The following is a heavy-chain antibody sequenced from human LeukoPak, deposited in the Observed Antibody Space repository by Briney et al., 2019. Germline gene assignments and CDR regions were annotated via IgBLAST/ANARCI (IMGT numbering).Heavy chain of an antibody. CDR3: ARDQTASGYYYGMDV. CDR1: GFTVSSNY. D-gene: IGHD6-25*01. Sequence: GGSLRLSCAASGFTVSSNYMSWVRQAPGKGLEWVSVIYSGGSTYYADSVKGRFTISRGNSKNTLYLQMNSLRAEDTAVYYCARDQTASGYYYGMDVWGQGTTVTVSS. J-gene: IGHJ6*02. V-gene: IGHV3-66*01. CDR2: IYSGGST.